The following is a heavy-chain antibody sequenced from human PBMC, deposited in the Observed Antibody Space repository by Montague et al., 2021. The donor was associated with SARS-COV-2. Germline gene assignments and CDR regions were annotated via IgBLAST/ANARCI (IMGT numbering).Heavy chain of an antibody. V-gene: IGHV4-39*01. CDR2: LYFNGHS. Sequence: SETLSLTCTVSGGSISNSHYYCAWIRQPPGKGLEWIGSLYFNGHSYYNPSLKNRASISLDTSKNQYYLKLNSVAAADTAVYYCAGQPPYQTGALDIWGQGTMVTVSS. D-gene: IGHD2-2*01. CDR1: GGSISNSHYY. J-gene: IGHJ3*02. CDR3: AGQPPYQTGALDI.